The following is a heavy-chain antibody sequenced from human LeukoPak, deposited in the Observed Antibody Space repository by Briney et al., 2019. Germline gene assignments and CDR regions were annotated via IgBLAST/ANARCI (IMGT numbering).Heavy chain of an antibody. CDR3: AKDVVGRQWGENY. CDR2: VHYDGPEK. D-gene: IGHD3-16*01. V-gene: IGHV3-30*02. Sequence: GGSLRLSCAASGFTFSSYGMHWVRQAPGKGLEWVAFVHYDGPEKYYADSVKGRFTISRDNSKHTVYLQMNSLRAEDTAVYYCAKDVVGRQWGENYWGQGTLVTVSS. J-gene: IGHJ4*02. CDR1: GFTFSSYG.